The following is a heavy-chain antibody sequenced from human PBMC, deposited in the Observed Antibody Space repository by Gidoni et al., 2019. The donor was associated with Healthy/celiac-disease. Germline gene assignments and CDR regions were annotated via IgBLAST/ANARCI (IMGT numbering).Heavy chain of an antibody. Sequence: EVQLLESGGGLVQPGGSLRLSCAASGFPFSSYAMRWVRQAPGKGLAWVSAISGSGGSTYYADSVKGRFTIARDNSKNTLYLQMNSLRAEDTAVYYCAKGIAVAGKENYYYYGMDVWGQGTTVTVSS. J-gene: IGHJ6*02. CDR1: GFPFSSYA. V-gene: IGHV3-23*01. D-gene: IGHD6-19*01. CDR3: AKGIAVAGKENYYYYGMDV. CDR2: ISGSGGST.